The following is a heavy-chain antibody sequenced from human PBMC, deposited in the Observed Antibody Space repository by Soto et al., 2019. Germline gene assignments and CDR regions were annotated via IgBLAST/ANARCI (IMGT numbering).Heavy chain of an antibody. V-gene: IGHV6-1*01. J-gene: IGHJ4*02. CDR1: GNSVASNSAA. Sequence: QTLSLTCPISGNSVASNSAAWNWISQSQSRGLEWLGRTYYRSKWYNDYAVSVKSRITINPDTSKNQFSLQLNSVTPEDTAVYYCARGSSGLSRSQSFDYWGQGTLVTVSS. CDR3: ARGSSGLSRSQSFDY. CDR2: TYYRSKWYN. D-gene: IGHD3-10*01.